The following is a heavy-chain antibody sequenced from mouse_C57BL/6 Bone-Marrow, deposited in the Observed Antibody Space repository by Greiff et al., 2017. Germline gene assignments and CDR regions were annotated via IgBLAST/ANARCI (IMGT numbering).Heavy chain of an antibody. CDR2: INPSSGYT. D-gene: IGHD1-1*01. Sequence: QVQLKESGAELARPGASVKMSCKASGYTFTSYTMHWVKQRPGRGLEWIGYINPSSGYTKYNQKFKDKATLTADKSSSTAYMQLSSLTSEDSAVYYCARPYYFHAMDYWGQGTSVTVSS. CDR3: ARPYYFHAMDY. J-gene: IGHJ4*01. V-gene: IGHV1-4*01. CDR1: GYTFTSYT.